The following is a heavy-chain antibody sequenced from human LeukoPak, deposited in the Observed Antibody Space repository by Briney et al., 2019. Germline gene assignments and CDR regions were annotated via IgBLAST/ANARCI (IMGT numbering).Heavy chain of an antibody. Sequence: SETLSLTCTVSGGPISSYYWSWIRQPPGKGLEWIGYIYYSGSTNYNPSLKSRVTISVDTSKNQFSLKLNSVTAADTAVYYCARAAGYCSSTSCYWFDPWGQGTLVTVSS. CDR3: ARAAGYCSSTSCYWFDP. V-gene: IGHV4-59*01. CDR1: GGPISSYY. J-gene: IGHJ5*02. D-gene: IGHD2-2*01. CDR2: IYYSGST.